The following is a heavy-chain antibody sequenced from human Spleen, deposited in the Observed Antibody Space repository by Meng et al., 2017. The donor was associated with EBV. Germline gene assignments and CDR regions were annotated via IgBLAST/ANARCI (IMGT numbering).Heavy chain of an antibody. V-gene: IGHV4-4*02. D-gene: IGHD3-10*01. CDR2: INHSGCT. CDR1: GGWFSSSNW. CDR3: AGNYGGNLGWIDS. J-gene: IGHJ5*01. Sequence: QGQLQGSGPGLVQPSGTLSPGCTGAGGWFSSSNWWTWVRQPPGKGLEWIGYINHSGCTNCNPSLKGRVTMSVDWFKKQFALRLTSVTDADTAVYYCAGNYGGNLGWIDSWGQGTLVTVSS.